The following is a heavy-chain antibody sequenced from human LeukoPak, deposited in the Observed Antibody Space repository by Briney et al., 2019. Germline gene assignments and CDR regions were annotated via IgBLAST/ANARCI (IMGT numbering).Heavy chain of an antibody. V-gene: IGHV4-39*07. CDR1: GGSISSSSYY. CDR2: IYYSGST. CDR3: ARDYGSSGVDY. Sequence: PSETLSLTCTVSGGSISSSSYYWGWIRQPPGKGLEWIGSIYYSGSTYYNPSLKSRVTISVDTSKNQFSLKLSSVTPADTAVYYCARDYGSSGVDYWGQGTLVTVSS. J-gene: IGHJ4*02. D-gene: IGHD3-22*01.